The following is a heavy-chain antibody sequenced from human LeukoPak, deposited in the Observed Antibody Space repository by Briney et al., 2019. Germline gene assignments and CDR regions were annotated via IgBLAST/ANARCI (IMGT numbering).Heavy chain of an antibody. D-gene: IGHD1-26*01. CDR2: ISSSSSTI. Sequence: GGSLRLSCAASGFTFSSYSMNWVRQAPGKGLEWVSFISSSSSTIYYADSVKGRFTISRDNAKNSLYLQMNSLRAEDTAVYYCARDRGGSYSAIDYWGQGTLDTVSS. V-gene: IGHV3-48*04. J-gene: IGHJ4*02. CDR1: GFTFSSYS. CDR3: ARDRGGSYSAIDY.